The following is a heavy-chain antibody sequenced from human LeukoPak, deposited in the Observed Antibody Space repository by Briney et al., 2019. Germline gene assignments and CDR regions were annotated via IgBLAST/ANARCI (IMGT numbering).Heavy chain of an antibody. J-gene: IGHJ4*02. CDR3: VSGFLQWLY. Sequence: GGSLRLSCAASGFSFSSYWMSWVRQAPGKGLEWVANINPDGSNMLYVDSVKGRFTISRDNAKNSLYLQMNNLRAEDTAVYFCVSGFLQWLYWGQGTLVAVSS. CDR1: GFSFSSYW. V-gene: IGHV3-7*01. D-gene: IGHD3-3*01. CDR2: INPDGSNM.